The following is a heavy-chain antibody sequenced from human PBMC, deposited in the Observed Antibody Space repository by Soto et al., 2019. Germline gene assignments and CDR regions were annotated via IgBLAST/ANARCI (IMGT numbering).Heavy chain of an antibody. D-gene: IGHD3-10*01. CDR2: IYSGGYT. J-gene: IGHJ4*02. CDR3: ARPPGGGGY. V-gene: IGHV3-53*01. Sequence: EVQLVESGGGLIQPGGSLRLSCAVSGFTVSNNYMSWVRQAPGKGLEGVSVIYSGGYTAYGDSVKGRFTISRDNSKNTPYLQINSPGAAATAVCFWARPPGGGGYWGQGTLVTVSS. CDR1: GFTVSNNY.